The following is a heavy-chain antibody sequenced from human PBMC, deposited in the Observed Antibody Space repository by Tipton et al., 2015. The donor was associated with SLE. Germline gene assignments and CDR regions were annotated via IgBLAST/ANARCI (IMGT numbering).Heavy chain of an antibody. CDR1: GGTFSSYA. CDR3: AREASNPVEQYYYYGMDV. J-gene: IGHJ6*02. Sequence: QSGPEVKKPESSVKVSCKASGGTFSSYAISWVRQAPGQGLEWMGWISAYNGNTNYAQKLQGRVTMTTDTSTRTAYMELRSLRSDDTAVYYCAREASNPVEQYYYYGMDVWGQGTTVTVSS. D-gene: IGHD6-13*01. V-gene: IGHV1-18*01. CDR2: ISAYNGNT.